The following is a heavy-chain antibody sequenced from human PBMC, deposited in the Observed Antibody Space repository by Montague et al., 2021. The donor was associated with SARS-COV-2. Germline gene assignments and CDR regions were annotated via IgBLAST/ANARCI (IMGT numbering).Heavy chain of an antibody. CDR1: GGSFSGYY. CDR3: ARSGWVQLGGARYYHYSGMDV. Sequence: SETLSLTCAVYGGSFSGYYWSWIRQPPGKGLEWIGEINHSGSTNYNPSLTSRVTISVDTSKNQFSLKLSSVTAADTAVYYCARSGWVQLGGARYYHYSGMDVWGQGTTVTVSS. V-gene: IGHV4-34*01. CDR2: INHSGST. J-gene: IGHJ6*02. D-gene: IGHD6-6*01.